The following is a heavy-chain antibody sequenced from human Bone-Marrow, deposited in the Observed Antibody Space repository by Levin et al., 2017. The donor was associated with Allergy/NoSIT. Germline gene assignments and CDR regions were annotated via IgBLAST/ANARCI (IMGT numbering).Heavy chain of an antibody. CDR1: GFTFSSYS. V-gene: IGHV3-48*02. Sequence: QPGGSLRLSCAASGFTFSSYSMNWVRQAPGKGLEWVSYISSSSSTIYYADSVKGRFTISRDNAKNSLYLQMNSLRDEDTAVYYCARDPLLWFGESYYYYGMDVWGQGTTVTVSS. CDR3: ARDPLLWFGESYYYYGMDV. D-gene: IGHD3-10*01. J-gene: IGHJ6*02. CDR2: ISSSSSTI.